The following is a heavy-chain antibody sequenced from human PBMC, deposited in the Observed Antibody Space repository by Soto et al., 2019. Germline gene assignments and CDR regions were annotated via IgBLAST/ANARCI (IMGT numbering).Heavy chain of an antibody. CDR2: ISGYGDST. CDR1: GFTFSSYA. Sequence: EVQLLESGGGLVQPGGSLRLSCAASGFTFSSYAMSWVRQAPGKGLEWVSGISGYGDSTDYGDSVKGRFTISRDNSKNTLFLQMNSLRAEDTAVYYCAKDANTFGRPVDYWGQGTLVTVSS. CDR3: AKDANTFGRPVDY. J-gene: IGHJ4*02. V-gene: IGHV3-23*01. D-gene: IGHD3-3*01.